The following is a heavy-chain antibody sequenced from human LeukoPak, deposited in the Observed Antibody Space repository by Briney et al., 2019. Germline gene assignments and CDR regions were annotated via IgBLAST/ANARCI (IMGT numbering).Heavy chain of an antibody. J-gene: IGHJ3*02. V-gene: IGHV6-1*01. CDR1: GDSVSSNSAA. D-gene: IGHD6-6*01. CDR2: TSYRSNWYN. CDR3: ARDPAVRHAFDI. Sequence: SQTLSLTCVISGDSVSSNSAAWNWIRQSPSRGLEWLGRTSYRSNWYNGYADSVKSRIAITPDTSKNQFSLQLNSVTPEDTAVYYCARDPAVRHAFDIWGQGTVVTVSS.